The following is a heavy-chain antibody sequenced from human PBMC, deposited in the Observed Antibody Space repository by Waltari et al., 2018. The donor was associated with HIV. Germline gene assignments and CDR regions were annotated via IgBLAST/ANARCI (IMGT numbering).Heavy chain of an antibody. D-gene: IGHD2-2*01. CDR3: AREYCSSTSCSPNGRLGAFDI. Sequence: QVQLQESGPGLVKASETLSLTCTVSGGSISSYYWSWIRQPAGKGLEWIGRIYTSGSTNYNSSLKSRVTMSIDTSKNQFFLKLSSVTAADTAVYYWAREYCSSTSCSPNGRLGAFDIWGQGTMVTVSS. CDR2: IYTSGST. CDR1: GGSISSYY. V-gene: IGHV4-4*07. J-gene: IGHJ3*02.